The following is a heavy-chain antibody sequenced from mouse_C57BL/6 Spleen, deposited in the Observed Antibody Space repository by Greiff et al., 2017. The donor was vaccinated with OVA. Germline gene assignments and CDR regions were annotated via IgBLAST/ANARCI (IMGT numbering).Heavy chain of an antibody. CDR3: AREAQVTLAY. J-gene: IGHJ3*01. V-gene: IGHV1-72*01. D-gene: IGHD3-2*02. CDR2: IDPNSGGT. Sequence: QVQLKQPGAELVKPGASVKLSCKASGYTFTSYWMHWVKQRPGRGLEWIGRIDPNSGGTKYNEKFKSKATLTVDKPSSTAYMQLSSLTSEDSAVYYCAREAQVTLAYWGQGTLVTVSA. CDR1: GYTFTSYW.